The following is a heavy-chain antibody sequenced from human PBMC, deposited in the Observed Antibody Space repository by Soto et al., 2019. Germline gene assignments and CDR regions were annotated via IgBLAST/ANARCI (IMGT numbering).Heavy chain of an antibody. CDR2: INHLGSI. V-gene: IGHV4-34*01. Sequence: QVQLQQWGAGLLKPSETLSLTCVVSGGSLSDYFWSWIRQPPGMALEWIGEINHLGSINYNPSLMCPVTMSVDTSKNQVSLTLNSVTAADTATYYCARGGISHWAYFYYMDVWDRGTTVTVSS. J-gene: IGHJ6*03. CDR1: GGSLSDYF. CDR3: ARGGISHWAYFYYMDV. D-gene: IGHD2-21*01.